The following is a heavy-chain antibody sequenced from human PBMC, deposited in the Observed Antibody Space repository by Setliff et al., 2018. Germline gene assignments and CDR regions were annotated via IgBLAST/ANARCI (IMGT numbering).Heavy chain of an antibody. CDR2: INSDGSST. CDR1: GFTFSSYW. Sequence: GGSLRLSCAASGFTFSSYWMHWVRQAPGKGLVWVSRINSDGSSTSYADSVKGRFTISRDNAKNTLYLQMNSLRAEDTAVYYCAKIKPGTHAFDLWGQGTMVTVSS. CDR3: AKIKPGTHAFDL. D-gene: IGHD6-13*01. V-gene: IGHV3-74*01. J-gene: IGHJ3*01.